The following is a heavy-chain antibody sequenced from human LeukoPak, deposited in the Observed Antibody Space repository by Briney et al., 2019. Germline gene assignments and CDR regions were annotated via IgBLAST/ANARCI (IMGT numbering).Heavy chain of an antibody. Sequence: PGGSLRLSCAASGFTFSSYSMNCVRQAPGKGLEWVSYISSSSSTIYYADSLKGRFTISRDNAKNSLYLPMNSLRDEDTAVYYCARDTTPSSSPSGDAFDIWGQGTMVTVSS. CDR1: GFTFSSYS. CDR2: ISSSSSTI. V-gene: IGHV3-48*02. J-gene: IGHJ3*02. CDR3: ARDTTPSSSPSGDAFDI. D-gene: IGHD6-13*01.